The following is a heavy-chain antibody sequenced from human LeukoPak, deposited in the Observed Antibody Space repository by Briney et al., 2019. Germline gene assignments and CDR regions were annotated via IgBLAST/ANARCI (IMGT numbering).Heavy chain of an antibody. J-gene: IGHJ4*02. D-gene: IGHD3-3*01. CDR3: ARERNFYYFDY. V-gene: IGHV3-21*01. CDR1: GFTFSSYA. CDR2: ITGDCNYI. Sequence: GGSLRLSCAASGFTFSSYAMTWVRQAPGKGLEWVSSITGDCNYIFYADSVKGRFTISRDNAQNSLFLELNSLRGEDTAVYYCARERNFYYFDYWGQGALVTVSS.